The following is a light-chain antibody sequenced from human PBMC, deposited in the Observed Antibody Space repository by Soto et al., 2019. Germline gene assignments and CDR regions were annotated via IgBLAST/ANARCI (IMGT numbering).Light chain of an antibody. J-gene: IGLJ2*01. CDR1: SSNIGSNS. V-gene: IGLV1-44*01. CDR3: AALDDSLNGVV. Sequence: SVLTQPPSASGTPGQRVTISCSGTSSNIGSNSVNWYLQLPGTAPKLLIYDNDQRPSGVPDRFDGSKSGTSASLAISGLQAEDEGDCFCAALDDSLNGVVVSRGTQLTVL. CDR2: DND.